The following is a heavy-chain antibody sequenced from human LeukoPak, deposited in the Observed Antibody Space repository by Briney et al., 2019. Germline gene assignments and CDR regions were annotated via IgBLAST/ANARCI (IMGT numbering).Heavy chain of an antibody. D-gene: IGHD3-22*01. CDR1: GGSISSSTYY. CDR3: ARDYYDSSGYYPLDY. J-gene: IGHJ4*02. CDR2: VYYSGNT. Sequence: SETLSLTCTVSGGSISSSTYYWGWIRQPPGKGLEWIGSVYYSGNTYYNPSLKSRVTISVDTSQNQFSLKLSSVTAADTAVYYCARDYYDSSGYYPLDYWGQGTPVTVSS. V-gene: IGHV4-39*07.